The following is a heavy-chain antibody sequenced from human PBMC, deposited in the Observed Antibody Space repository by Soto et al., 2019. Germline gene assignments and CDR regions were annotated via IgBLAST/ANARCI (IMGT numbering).Heavy chain of an antibody. V-gene: IGHV3-21*01. D-gene: IGHD2-8*01. Sequence: ESGGGLVKPGGSLRLSCAASGFTFSSYSMNWVRQAPGKGLEWVSSISSSSSYIYYADSVKGRFTISRDNAKNSLYLQMNSLRAEDTAVYYCAREPLGYCTNGVCYTGFDYWGQGTLVTVSS. CDR1: GFTFSSYS. J-gene: IGHJ4*02. CDR3: AREPLGYCTNGVCYTGFDY. CDR2: ISSSSSYI.